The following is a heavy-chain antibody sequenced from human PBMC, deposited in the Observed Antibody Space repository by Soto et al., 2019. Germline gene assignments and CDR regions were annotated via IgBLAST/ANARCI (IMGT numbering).Heavy chain of an antibody. D-gene: IGHD2-2*01. CDR3: ARWIVVVQAAIHGRRFGFDH. V-gene: IGHV4-4*02. CDR1: GFSLRSSNW. CDR2: IYHSGST. Sequence: ETLSLTCAVAGFSLRSSNWWSWVRQPPVKGLEWIGEIYHSGSTNYNPSLKSRVTISVDKSKNQFSLKLSSVTAADTAVYYCARWIVVVQAAIHGRRFGFDHWGQGTLVTVSS. J-gene: IGHJ5*02.